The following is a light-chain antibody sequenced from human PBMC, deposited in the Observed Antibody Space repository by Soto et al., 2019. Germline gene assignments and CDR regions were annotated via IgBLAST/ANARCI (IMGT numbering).Light chain of an antibody. CDR1: SSDIGAYNY. CDR3: SSYTTSLTVI. J-gene: IGLJ2*01. Sequence: QSALAQPASVSGSPGQSITISCTGASSDIGAYNYVSWYQQHPGKAPKLILSDVSNRPSGVSNRFSGSKSGNTASLTISGLQAEDEAHYYCSSYTTSLTVIFGGWTKVTVL. CDR2: DVS. V-gene: IGLV2-14*01.